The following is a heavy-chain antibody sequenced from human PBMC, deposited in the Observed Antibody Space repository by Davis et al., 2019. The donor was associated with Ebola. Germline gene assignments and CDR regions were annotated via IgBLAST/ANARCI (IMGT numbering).Heavy chain of an antibody. CDR3: AKVVSIAVAGTFDY. Sequence: GESLKISCAASGFTFNSYAMSWVRQAPGKGLEWVSAISGSGGSTYYADSVKGRFTISRDNSKNTLYLQMNSLRAENTAVYYCAKVVSIAVAGTFDYWGQGTLVTVSS. D-gene: IGHD6-19*01. J-gene: IGHJ4*02. V-gene: IGHV3-23*01. CDR1: GFTFNSYA. CDR2: ISGSGGST.